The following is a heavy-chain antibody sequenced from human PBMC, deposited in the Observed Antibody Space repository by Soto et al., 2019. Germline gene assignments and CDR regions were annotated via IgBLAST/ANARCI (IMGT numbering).Heavy chain of an antibody. V-gene: IGHV1-69*13. Sequence: RASVKVSCKASGGTFSRYPIAWVRQAPGHGLEWMGQIIPIFGTISHAQNFQGRITITADESTSTAYMELSSLRSDDTAVYYCARPRTVAATKGYDYWGQGTLVT. D-gene: IGHD4-4*01. CDR2: IIPIFGTI. CDR3: ARPRTVAATKGYDY. CDR1: GGTFSRYP. J-gene: IGHJ4*02.